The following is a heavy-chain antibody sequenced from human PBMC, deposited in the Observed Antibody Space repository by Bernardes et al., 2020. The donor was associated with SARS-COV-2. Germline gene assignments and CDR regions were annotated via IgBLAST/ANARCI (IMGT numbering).Heavy chain of an antibody. CDR3: ARRGCSSTSCYNDYYYYMDV. D-gene: IGHD2-2*02. Sequence: TLSLTCTVSGGSISSYYWSWIRQPPGKGLEWIGYIYYSGSTNYNPSLKSRVTISVDTSKNQFSLKLSSVTAADTAVYYCARRGCSSTSCYNDYYYYMDVWGKGTTVTVSS. J-gene: IGHJ6*03. CDR2: IYYSGST. CDR1: GGSISSYY. V-gene: IGHV4-59*08.